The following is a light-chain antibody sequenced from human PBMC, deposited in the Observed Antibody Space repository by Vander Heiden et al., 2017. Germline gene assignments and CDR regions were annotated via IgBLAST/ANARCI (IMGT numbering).Light chain of an antibody. CDR3: QQYKSPWT. J-gene: IGKJ2*02. CDR2: KAS. Sequence: DIQMTQSPSTLFVSVGDRVTITCRASQSIGDSLAWYQQKPGRAPNLLIHKASSLESGVPSRFSGSGSGTEFTLTISSLQPDDFAGYYCQQYKSPWTFGQGTKLEIK. V-gene: IGKV1-5*03. CDR1: QSIGDS.